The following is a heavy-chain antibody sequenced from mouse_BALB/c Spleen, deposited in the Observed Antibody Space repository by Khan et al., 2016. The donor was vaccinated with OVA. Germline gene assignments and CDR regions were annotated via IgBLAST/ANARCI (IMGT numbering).Heavy chain of an antibody. J-gene: IGHJ1*01. CDR2: IWSYGST. V-gene: IGHV2-4*02. Sequence: QVQLQQSGPGLVQPSQSLSITCTVSGFSLTSYGVHWVRQPPGKGLEWLGVIWSYGSTDYNAAFISSLSISKDNSKSQVFFKMNSLQADDTAIYYCARYYDYEGYFDVWGAGTTVTVSS. CDR3: ARYYDYEGYFDV. CDR1: GFSLTSYG. D-gene: IGHD2-4*01.